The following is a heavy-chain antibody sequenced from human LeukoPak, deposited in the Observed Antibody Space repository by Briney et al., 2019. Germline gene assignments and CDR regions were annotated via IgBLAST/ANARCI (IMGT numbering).Heavy chain of an antibody. D-gene: IGHD2-2*01. J-gene: IGHJ4*02. V-gene: IGHV4-59*08. CDR2: IYYSGST. Sequence: SETLSLTCTVSGGSISSYYWNWIRQPPGKGLEWIGYIYYSGSTNYNPSPKSRVAISVDASKNQFSLKLSSVTAADTAVYYCARQGGYSSSPDYWGQGTLVTVSS. CDR3: ARQGGYSSSPDY. CDR1: GGSISSYY.